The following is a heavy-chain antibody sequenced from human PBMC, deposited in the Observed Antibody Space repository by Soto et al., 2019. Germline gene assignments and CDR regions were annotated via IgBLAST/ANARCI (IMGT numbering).Heavy chain of an antibody. CDR1: GGSLSTPVW. Sequence: QLQLQESGPGLVKPSGTLSLTCGVSGGSLSTPVWWSWVRLPPGKGLEWIGEVFHSGSANYNPSLQSRVTISIDTSTNQFSLRLSSVTAADTAVYYCARKAWTRLDYWGQGALVTVSS. CDR3: ARKAWTRLDY. V-gene: IGHV4-4*02. J-gene: IGHJ4*02. D-gene: IGHD1-1*01. CDR2: VFHSGSA.